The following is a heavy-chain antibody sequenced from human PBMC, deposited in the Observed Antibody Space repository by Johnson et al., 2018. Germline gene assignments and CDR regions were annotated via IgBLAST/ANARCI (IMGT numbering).Heavy chain of an antibody. CDR2: ITGSSSHI. V-gene: IGHV3-21*01. CDR1: GFTFNSYS. J-gene: IGHJ3*02. CDR3: ASHHDYGDSPAFDI. Sequence: VQLVQSGGGLVQXGGSLRLSCAASGFTFNSYSMKWVRQAPGKGLEWVSSITGSSSHIYYTASVKGRFTISRDNAKNSVYLQMHSLRAEDTAEYYCASHHDYGDSPAFDIWGQGTMVTVSS. D-gene: IGHD4-17*01.